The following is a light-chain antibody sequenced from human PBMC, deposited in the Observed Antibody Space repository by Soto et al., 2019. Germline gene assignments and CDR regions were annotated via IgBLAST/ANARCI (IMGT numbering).Light chain of an antibody. CDR3: AAWDDSLTGSWV. CDR1: SSNIGNNP. V-gene: IGLV1-44*01. CDR2: NNS. Sequence: QSVLTQPPSASGTPGQRVTISCSGSSSNIGNNPVNWYQQLPGTAPKLLIYNNSHRPSGVPDRFSGSKSGTSASLAISGLQSEDEADYYCAAWDDSLTGSWVFGGGTKVTVL. J-gene: IGLJ3*02.